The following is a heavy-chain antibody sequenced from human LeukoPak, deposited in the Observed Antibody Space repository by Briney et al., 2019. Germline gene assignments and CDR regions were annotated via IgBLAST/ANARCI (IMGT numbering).Heavy chain of an antibody. J-gene: IGHJ4*02. CDR3: AKDTVMATSYYFTY. CDR2: ISYDGTNK. V-gene: IGHV3-30*18. Sequence: AGSLRLSCAASGFTFRSHGMHWVRQAPGKGLEWVAVISYDGTNKYYADSVKGLFTISRATSKHTLYLQMNSMIADDPTVYYCAKDTVMATSYYFTYLRQGTLVADSS. CDR1: GFTFRSHG. D-gene: IGHD5-24*01.